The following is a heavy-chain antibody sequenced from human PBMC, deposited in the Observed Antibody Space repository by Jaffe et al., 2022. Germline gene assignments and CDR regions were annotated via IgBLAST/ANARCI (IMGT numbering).Heavy chain of an antibody. CDR2: INPKSGVT. Sequence: QVQLVQSGAEVKKPGASVKVSCKASGYTFTGYFIHWVRQAPGQGLEWMGRINPKSGVTNYAQNFQGRVTMTRDTSISTAYMELSRLESDDTAVYFCAREQWVEKTTGETVDYWGQGTQVTVSS. D-gene: IGHD7-27*01. CDR1: GYTFTGYF. V-gene: IGHV1-2*06. CDR3: AREQWVEKTTGETVDY. J-gene: IGHJ4*02.